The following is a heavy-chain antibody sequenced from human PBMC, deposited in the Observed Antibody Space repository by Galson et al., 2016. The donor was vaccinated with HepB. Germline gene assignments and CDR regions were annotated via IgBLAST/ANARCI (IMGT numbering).Heavy chain of an antibody. D-gene: IGHD6-19*01. CDR3: ARGPDIAVAGAMYNWLDP. Sequence: SVKVSCKASGGTFSSYPISWVRQAPGQGLEWIGGIIFMFGRRDYAEKFQGRVTITADDSTSTAYMELSSLRPDDTAVYYCARGPDIAVAGAMYNWLDPWGQGTLVTVSS. CDR1: GGTFSSYP. J-gene: IGHJ5*02. CDR2: IIFMFGRR. V-gene: IGHV1-69*13.